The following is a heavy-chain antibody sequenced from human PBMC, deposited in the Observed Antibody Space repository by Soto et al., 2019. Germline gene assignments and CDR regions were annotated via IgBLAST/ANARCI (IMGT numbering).Heavy chain of an antibody. Sequence: SETLSLTCTVSGGSISGSYWSWIRQTPGKVLELVGYIHYSGSTNYNPSLKSRVSMSVDTSKNQFSLNLSSVTAADTAVYYCARELPQRQGRNMDVWGQGTTVTVSS. V-gene: IGHV4-59*12. CDR1: GGSISGSY. J-gene: IGHJ6*02. CDR3: ARELPQRQGRNMDV. CDR2: IHYSGST. D-gene: IGHD1-1*01.